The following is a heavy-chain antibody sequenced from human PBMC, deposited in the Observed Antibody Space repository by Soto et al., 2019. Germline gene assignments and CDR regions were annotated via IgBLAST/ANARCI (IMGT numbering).Heavy chain of an antibody. D-gene: IGHD4-4*01. CDR2: IYPGDSDT. Sequence: GESLKISCKGSGYSFTSYWIGWVRQMPGKGLEWMGIIYPGDSDTRYSPSFQGQVTISADKSIRTAYLQWSSLKASDTAMYYCARHYLTVTTTVFYYYGMDVWGQGTTVTVSS. CDR3: ARHYLTVTTTVFYYYGMDV. J-gene: IGHJ6*02. CDR1: GYSFTSYW. V-gene: IGHV5-51*01.